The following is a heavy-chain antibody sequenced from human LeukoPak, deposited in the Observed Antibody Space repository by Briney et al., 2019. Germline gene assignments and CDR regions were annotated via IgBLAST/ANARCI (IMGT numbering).Heavy chain of an antibody. J-gene: IGHJ4*02. CDR3: AKDLGSVVTPPSLDY. CDR2: ASGSGGST. D-gene: IGHD4-23*01. V-gene: IGHV3-23*01. Sequence: ETLSLTCAVYGGSFSGYYWSWVRQAPGKGLEWVSSASGSGGSTYYADSVKGRFTISRDNSKNTLYLQMNSLRAEDTAVYYCAKDLGSVVTPPSLDYWGQGTLVTVSS. CDR1: GGSFSGYY.